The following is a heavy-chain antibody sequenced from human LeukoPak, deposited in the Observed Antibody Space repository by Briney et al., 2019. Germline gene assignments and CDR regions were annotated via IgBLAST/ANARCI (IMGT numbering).Heavy chain of an antibody. CDR1: GFTFSSYG. Sequence: GGSLRLSCAASGFTFSSYGMHWVRQAPGKGLEWVAVISYDGSNKYYADSVKGRFTISRDNSKDTLYLQINSLRAEDTAVYYCARSDYSGSGSLVYWGQGTLVTVS. CDR2: ISYDGSNK. J-gene: IGHJ4*02. D-gene: IGHD3-10*01. V-gene: IGHV3-30*03. CDR3: ARSDYSGSGSLVY.